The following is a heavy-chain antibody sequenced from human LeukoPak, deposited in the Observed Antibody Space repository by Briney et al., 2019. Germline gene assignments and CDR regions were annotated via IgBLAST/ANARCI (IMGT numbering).Heavy chain of an antibody. J-gene: IGHJ4*02. CDR3: AKDRSSGYYWGSFDY. D-gene: IGHD3-22*01. V-gene: IGHV3-23*01. CDR1: GFTFSSYG. CDR2: ISGSGGST. Sequence: GRSLRLSCAASGFTFSSYGMHWVRQAPGKGLEWVSSISGSGGSTYYADSVKGRFTISRDNSNNTLYLQMNSLRAEDTAVYYCAKDRSSGYYWGSFDYWGQGTLVTVSS.